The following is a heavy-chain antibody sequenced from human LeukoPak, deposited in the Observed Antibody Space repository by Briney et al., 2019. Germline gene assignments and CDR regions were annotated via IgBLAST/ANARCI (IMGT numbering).Heavy chain of an antibody. CDR1: GGSFSGYY. D-gene: IGHD3-9*01. CDR2: INHSGST. J-gene: IGHJ5*02. Sequence: SETLSLTCAVYGGSFSGYYWSWIRQPPGKGLEWIGEINHSGSTNYNPSLKSRVTISVDTSKNQFSLKLSSVTAADTAVYYCARDGAQVYYDILTNYRRGWFDPWGQGTLVTVSS. V-gene: IGHV4-34*01. CDR3: ARDGAQVYYDILTNYRRGWFDP.